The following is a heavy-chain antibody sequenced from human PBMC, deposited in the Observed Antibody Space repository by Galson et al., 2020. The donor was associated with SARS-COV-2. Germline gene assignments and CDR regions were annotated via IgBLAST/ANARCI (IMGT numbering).Heavy chain of an antibody. CDR3: ASGLAVAYYYYYGMDV. D-gene: IGHD6-13*01. CDR1: GYTFTSYD. CDR2: MNPNSGNT. J-gene: IGHJ6*02. V-gene: IGHV1-8*01. Sequence: ASVKVSCKASGYTFTSYDINWVRQATGQGLEWMGWMNPNSGNTGYAQKFQGRVTMTRNTSISTAYMELSSLRSEDTAVYYCASGLAVAYYYYYGMDVWGQGTTVTVSS.